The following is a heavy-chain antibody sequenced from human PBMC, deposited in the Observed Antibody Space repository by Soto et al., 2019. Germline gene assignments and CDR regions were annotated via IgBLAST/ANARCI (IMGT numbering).Heavy chain of an antibody. CDR1: GGSISPYY. CDR3: ARLEGLATISYYFDF. D-gene: IGHD3-9*01. J-gene: IGHJ4*02. Sequence: PSETLSLTCTVSGGSISPYYWSWIRQPPGKGLEWIGYVYYSGNANYNPSLESRVTISLDTSRSQFSLKLNSVTAADSAVYFCARLEGLATISYYFDFWGPGALVTVSS. CDR2: VYYSGNA. V-gene: IGHV4-59*08.